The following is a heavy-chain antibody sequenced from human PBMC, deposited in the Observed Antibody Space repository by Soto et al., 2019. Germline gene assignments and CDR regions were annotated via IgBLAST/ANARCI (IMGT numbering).Heavy chain of an antibody. Sequence: SETLSLTCAVSGGSISSTTYYWAWIRQPPGKGLEWVATIYYSGATYYNPSLKSRLTITVETSKNQLSLRLSSVTAADTAMYYCARYYDTSNRPYFHHWGQGTGVTVSS. V-gene: IGHV4-39*01. J-gene: IGHJ1*01. CDR3: ARYYDTSNRPYFHH. CDR2: IYYSGAT. CDR1: GGSISSTTYY. D-gene: IGHD3-22*01.